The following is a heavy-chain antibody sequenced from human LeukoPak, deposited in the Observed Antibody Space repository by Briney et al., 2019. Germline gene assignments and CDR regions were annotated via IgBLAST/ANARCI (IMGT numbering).Heavy chain of an antibody. CDR3: ARERSSWYLYGAFDI. Sequence: GGSLRLSCAASGFTFSSYDMHWVRQATGKGLEWVSAIGTAGDTYYPGSVKGRFTISRENAKNSLYLQMNSLRAGDTAVYYCARERSSWYLYGAFDIWGQGTMVTVSS. D-gene: IGHD6-13*01. V-gene: IGHV3-13*01. J-gene: IGHJ3*02. CDR1: GFTFSSYD. CDR2: IGTAGDT.